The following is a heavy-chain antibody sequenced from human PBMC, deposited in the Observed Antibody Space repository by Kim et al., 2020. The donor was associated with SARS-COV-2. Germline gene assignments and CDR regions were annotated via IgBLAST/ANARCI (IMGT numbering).Heavy chain of an antibody. D-gene: IGHD3-3*01. J-gene: IGHJ5*02. CDR3: AKDQGGYDFWSGYVSGWFDP. V-gene: IGHV3-23*01. Sequence: GRFTISRDNSKNTVYLQMNSLRAEDTAVYYCAKDQGGYDFWSGYVSGWFDPWGQGTLVTVSS.